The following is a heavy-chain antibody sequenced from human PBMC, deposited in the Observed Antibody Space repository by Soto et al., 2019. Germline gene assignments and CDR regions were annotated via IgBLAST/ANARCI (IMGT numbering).Heavy chain of an antibody. J-gene: IGHJ6*02. D-gene: IGHD2-15*01. CDR1: GFTFDDYA. CDR3: AKDMGDVVVVAATYYYYGMDV. V-gene: IGHV3-9*01. Sequence: GGSLRLSCAASGFTFDDYAMHWVRQAPGKGLEWVSGISWNSGSIGYADSVKGRFTISRDNAQNSLYLQMNSLRAEDTALYYCAKDMGDVVVVAATYYYYGMDVWGQGTTVTVSS. CDR2: ISWNSGSI.